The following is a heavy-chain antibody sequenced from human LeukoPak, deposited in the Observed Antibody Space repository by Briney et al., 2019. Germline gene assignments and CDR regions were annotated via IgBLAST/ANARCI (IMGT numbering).Heavy chain of an antibody. CDR1: GFTFSSYG. J-gene: IGHJ4*02. Sequence: PGGSLRLSCAASGFTFSSYGMHWVRQAPGKGLEWVAVISYDGSNKYYADSVKGRFTISRDNSKNTLYLQMNSLRAEDTAVYYCAKRTERLDYDFWSGYYVDYWGQGTLVTVSS. V-gene: IGHV3-30*18. D-gene: IGHD3-3*01. CDR3: AKRTERLDYDFWSGYYVDY. CDR2: ISYDGSNK.